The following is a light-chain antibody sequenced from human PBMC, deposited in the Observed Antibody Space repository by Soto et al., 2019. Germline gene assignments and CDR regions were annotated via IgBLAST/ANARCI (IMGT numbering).Light chain of an antibody. CDR1: RSNIGRNT. Sequence: QLVLTQPPSASGTPGQRVTISCSGSRSNIGRNTVNWYQQFPGTAPQVVIYSNNRRPSGVPDRFSGSKSGTSASLAISGLHSEDEADYYCSTWDDSLRGWVFGGGTKLTVL. V-gene: IGLV1-44*01. J-gene: IGLJ3*02. CDR3: STWDDSLRGWV. CDR2: SNN.